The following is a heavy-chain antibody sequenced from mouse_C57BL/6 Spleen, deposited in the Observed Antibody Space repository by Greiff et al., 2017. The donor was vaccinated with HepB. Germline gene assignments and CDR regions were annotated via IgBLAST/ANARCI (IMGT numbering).Heavy chain of an antibody. CDR2: IRSKSNNYAT. J-gene: IGHJ4*01. CDR1: GFSFNTYA. Sequence: EVQLVESGGGLVQPKGSLKLSCAASGFSFNTYAMNWVRQAPGKGLEWVARIRSKSNNYATYYADSVKDRFTISRDDSESMLYLQMNNLKTEDTAMYYCVRHYYYGSSTGAMDYWGQGTSVTVSS. CDR3: VRHYYYGSSTGAMDY. D-gene: IGHD1-1*01. V-gene: IGHV10-1*01.